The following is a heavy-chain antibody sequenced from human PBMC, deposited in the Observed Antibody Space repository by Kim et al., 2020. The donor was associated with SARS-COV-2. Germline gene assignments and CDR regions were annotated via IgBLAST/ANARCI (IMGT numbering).Heavy chain of an antibody. CDR1: GFTFSSYE. D-gene: IGHD4-17*01. CDR2: ISSSGSTI. Sequence: GGSLRLSCAASGFTFSSYEMNWVRQAPGKGLEWVSYISSSGSTIYYADSVKGRFTISRDNAKNSLYLQINSLRAEDTAVYYCARMFAIQGTDTYGGNSGDWGQGTLVTVSS. J-gene: IGHJ4*02. CDR3: ARMFAIQGTDTYGGNSGD. V-gene: IGHV3-48*03.